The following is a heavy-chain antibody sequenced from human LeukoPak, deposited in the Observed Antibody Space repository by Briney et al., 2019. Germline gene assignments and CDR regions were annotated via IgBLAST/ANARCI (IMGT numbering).Heavy chain of an antibody. D-gene: IGHD6-19*01. CDR2: ISGSGGST. Sequence: PGGSLRLSCAASGFTFSSYAMSWVRQAPGKGLEWVSAISGSGGSTYYADSVKGRFTISRDNSKNTLYLQMNSLRAEDTAVYYCAKDPYSSGRAGGVYWGQGTLVTVSS. J-gene: IGHJ4*02. V-gene: IGHV3-23*01. CDR1: GFTFSSYA. CDR3: AKDPYSSGRAGGVY.